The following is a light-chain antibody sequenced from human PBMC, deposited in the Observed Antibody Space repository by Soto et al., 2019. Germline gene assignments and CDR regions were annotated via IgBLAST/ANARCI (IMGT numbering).Light chain of an antibody. V-gene: IGKV3-15*01. CDR2: GAS. Sequence: EIVMTQSPATLSVSLGERATLSCRASQSVSSDLAWYQQRPGQAPRLLIYGASTRATGIPARFSGSGSGTEFTLTISSLQSEDFAFYYCQHYNNWPMHTFGQGTKLEI. J-gene: IGKJ2*01. CDR1: QSVSSD. CDR3: QHYNNWPMHT.